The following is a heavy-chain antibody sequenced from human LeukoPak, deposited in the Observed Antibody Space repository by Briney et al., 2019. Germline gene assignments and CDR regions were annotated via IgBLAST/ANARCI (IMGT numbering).Heavy chain of an antibody. CDR2: IYPGDSDT. D-gene: IGHD3-22*01. V-gene: IGHV5-51*01. Sequence: GESLKISCKGSGYSFTSYWIGWVRQMPGKGLEWMGIIYPGDSDTRYSPSFQGQVTISADKSISTAYLQWSSLKASDTAMYYCARHSGVYYYDSSGDFNWFDHWGQGTLVTVSS. J-gene: IGHJ5*02. CDR1: GYSFTSYW. CDR3: ARHSGVYYYDSSGDFNWFDH.